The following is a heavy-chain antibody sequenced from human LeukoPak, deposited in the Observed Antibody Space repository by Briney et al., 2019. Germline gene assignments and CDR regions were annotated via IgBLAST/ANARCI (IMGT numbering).Heavy chain of an antibody. Sequence: GGSLRLSCAASGFTFSHYSMNGVRQAPGKGLERVSYISSSSSTIYYPDSLKGRFTISRDNAKNSLYLQMNSLRTEDTAVYYCARVGSYHDILTGQNWFDPWGQGTLVTVSS. CDR2: ISSSSSTI. J-gene: IGHJ5*02. D-gene: IGHD3-9*01. CDR1: GFTFSHYS. CDR3: ARVGSYHDILTGQNWFDP. V-gene: IGHV3-48*01.